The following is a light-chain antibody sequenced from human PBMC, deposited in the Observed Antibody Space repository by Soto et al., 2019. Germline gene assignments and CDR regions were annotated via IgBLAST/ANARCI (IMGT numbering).Light chain of an antibody. V-gene: IGKV1-9*01. CDR2: AAS. Sequence: DIQLTQSPSFLSASVGDRVTITCRASQGIGTYLACYQQKPGKAPNLLIYAASTLQSGVPSRFSGSGSGTEFTLTISRLLPEDFATYYCQQLHSYSFTFGPGTKVDIK. J-gene: IGKJ3*01. CDR3: QQLHSYSFT. CDR1: QGIGTY.